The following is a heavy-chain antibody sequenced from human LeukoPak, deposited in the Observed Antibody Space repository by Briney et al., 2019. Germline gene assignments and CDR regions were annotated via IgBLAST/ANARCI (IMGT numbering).Heavy chain of an antibody. CDR2: TYSGGST. D-gene: IGHD4-17*01. V-gene: IGHV3-66*01. J-gene: IGHJ6*02. CDR1: GFTVSSNY. Sequence: GGSLRLSCAASGFTVSSNYMSWVRHAPGKGLEWVSVTYSGGSTYYADSVKGRFTISRDNSKNTLYLQMNSLRAEDTAVYYCASYQAVTYGMDVWGQGTTVTVSS. CDR3: ASYQAVTYGMDV.